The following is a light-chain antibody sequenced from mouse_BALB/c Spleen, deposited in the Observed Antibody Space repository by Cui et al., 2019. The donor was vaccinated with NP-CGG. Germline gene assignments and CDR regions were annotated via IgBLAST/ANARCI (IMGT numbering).Light chain of an antibody. Sequence: AVVTQESALTTSPGETVTLTCRSSTGAVTTSNYANWVQEKPDHLFTGLIGGTNNRPPGVPARFSGSLIGDKAALTITGAQTEDEAIYFCALWYSNHWVFGRGTKLTVL. J-gene: IGLJ1*01. CDR2: GTN. V-gene: IGLV1*01. CDR3: ALWYSNHWV. CDR1: TGAVTTSNY.